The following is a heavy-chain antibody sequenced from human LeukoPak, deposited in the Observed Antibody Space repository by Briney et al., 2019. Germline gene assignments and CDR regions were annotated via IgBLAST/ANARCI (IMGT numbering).Heavy chain of an antibody. CDR1: GFTFSTYS. CDR3: ARDYTMIVLVNDAFDI. Sequence: PGGSLRLSCAASGFTFSTYSMNWVRQAPGEGLEWVSSIRSSSSYIYYAGSVKGRFTLSRDNAKNSLYLQMNRLRAEDTALYYCARDYTMIVLVNDAFDIWGQGTMVTVSS. J-gene: IGHJ3*02. CDR2: IRSSSSYI. D-gene: IGHD3-22*01. V-gene: IGHV3-21*01.